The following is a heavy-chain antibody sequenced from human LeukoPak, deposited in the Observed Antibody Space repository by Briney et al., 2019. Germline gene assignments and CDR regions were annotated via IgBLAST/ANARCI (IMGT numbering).Heavy chain of an antibody. J-gene: IGHJ3*02. Sequence: SETLSLTCTVSGGSISSGGYYWSWIRQHPGKGLEWIGYIYYSGSTYYNPSLKSRVTISVDTSKNQFSLKLSSVTAADTAVYYCARARPYDFWSGPPRAPFDIWGQGTMVTVSS. V-gene: IGHV4-31*03. CDR1: GGSISSGGYY. CDR3: ARARPYDFWSGPPRAPFDI. D-gene: IGHD3-3*01. CDR2: IYYSGST.